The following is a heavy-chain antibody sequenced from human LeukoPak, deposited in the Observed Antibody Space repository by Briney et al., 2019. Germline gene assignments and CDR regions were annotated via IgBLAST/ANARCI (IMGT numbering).Heavy chain of an antibody. CDR2: IIPIFGTA. D-gene: IGHD6-19*01. Sequence: ASVKVSCKASGGTFSSYAISWVRQAPGQGLEWMGGIIPIFGTANYAQKFQGRVTITADKSTSTAYMELSSLRSEDTAVYYCARGSFIGYSSGWYDYWGQGTLVTVSS. J-gene: IGHJ4*02. CDR1: GGTFSSYA. CDR3: ARGSFIGYSSGWYDY. V-gene: IGHV1-69*06.